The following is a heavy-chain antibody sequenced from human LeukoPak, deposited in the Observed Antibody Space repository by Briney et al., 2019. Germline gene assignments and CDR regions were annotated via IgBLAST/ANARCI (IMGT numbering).Heavy chain of an antibody. Sequence: GGSLRLSCAASGFTFSSHSMNWVRQAPGKGLEWVSSISSRSTYIYYADSVKGRFTISRDSAQSSLYLQMNSLRAEDTAVYYCARDRAGVAFDIWGQGTMVTVSS. CDR2: ISSRSTYI. CDR1: GFTFSSHS. CDR3: ARDRAGVAFDI. J-gene: IGHJ3*02. V-gene: IGHV3-21*01.